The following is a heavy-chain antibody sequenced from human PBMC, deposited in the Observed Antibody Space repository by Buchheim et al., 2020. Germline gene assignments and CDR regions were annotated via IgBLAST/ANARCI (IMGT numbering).Heavy chain of an antibody. CDR3: ATLMVVVAANHGGATKNYYYGMDV. V-gene: IGHV4-4*02. CDR1: GGSISSSNW. CDR2: IYHSGST. Sequence: QVQLQESGPGLVKPSGTLSLTCAVSGGSISSSNWWSWVRQPPGKGLEWIGEIYHSGSTNYNPSLKSRVTISVDKSKNQFSLKLSSVTAADTAVYYCATLMVVVAANHGGATKNYYYGMDVWGQGTT. D-gene: IGHD2-15*01. J-gene: IGHJ6*02.